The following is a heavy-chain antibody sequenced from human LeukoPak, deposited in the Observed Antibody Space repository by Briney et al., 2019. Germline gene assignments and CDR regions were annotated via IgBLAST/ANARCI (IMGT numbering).Heavy chain of an antibody. Sequence: SETLSLTCTVSGGSISSYYWSWIRQPPGKGLEWIGYIYYSGSTNYNPSLKSRVTISVDTSKNQFSLKLSSVSAADTAVYYCARQRFEWSPVWFGASEYNWFDPWGQGTLVTVSS. V-gene: IGHV4-59*08. CDR3: ARQRFEWSPVWFGASEYNWFDP. D-gene: IGHD3-10*01. J-gene: IGHJ5*02. CDR2: IYYSGST. CDR1: GGSISSYY.